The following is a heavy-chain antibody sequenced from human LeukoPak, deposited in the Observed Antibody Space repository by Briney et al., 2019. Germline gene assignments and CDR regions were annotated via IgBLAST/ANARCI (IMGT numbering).Heavy chain of an antibody. D-gene: IGHD1-20*01. V-gene: IGHV1-18*01. CDR2: ISAYNGNT. CDR1: GYTFTSYG. CDR3: ARDLSRITGTNWFDP. J-gene: IGHJ5*02. Sequence: ASVKVSCKASGYTFTSYGISWVRQAPGQGLEWMGWISAYNGNTNYAQKLQGRVTMTTDTSTSTAYMELRSLRSDDTAVYYCARDLSRITGTNWFDPWGQGTPVTVSS.